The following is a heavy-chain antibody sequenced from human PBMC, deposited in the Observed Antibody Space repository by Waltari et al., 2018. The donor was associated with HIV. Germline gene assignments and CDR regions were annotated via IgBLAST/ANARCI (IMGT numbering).Heavy chain of an antibody. J-gene: IGHJ5*01. D-gene: IGHD3-3*01. CDR1: GFSFSDYY. CDR2: SCSRGNNT. V-gene: IGHV3-11*01. CDR3: ARTKYDLWSGSYFDS. Sequence: QVQLVESGGGLVKPGGSLRLSSVASGFSFSDYYMSWIRLAPGSGLEWVSSSCSRGNNTHYADSVQGRITISRDNAKNSLYLQMNTLRAEDTAVYYCARTKYDLWSGSYFDSWGQGTLVTVSS.